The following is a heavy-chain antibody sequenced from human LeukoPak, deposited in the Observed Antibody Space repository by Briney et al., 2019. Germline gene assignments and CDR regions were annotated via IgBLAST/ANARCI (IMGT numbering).Heavy chain of an antibody. D-gene: IGHD5-18*01. CDR3: TKRTNTAVGY. V-gene: IGHV3-73*01. J-gene: IGHJ4*02. Sequence: GGSLRLSCAASGFTFSGSAMHWFRQASGKGLEWVGRIRSKANSYATAYAASVKGRFTISRDDSKNTAYLQMNSLKTEDTAVYYCTKRTNTAVGYWGQGTLVTVSS. CDR1: GFTFSGSA. CDR2: IRSKANSYAT.